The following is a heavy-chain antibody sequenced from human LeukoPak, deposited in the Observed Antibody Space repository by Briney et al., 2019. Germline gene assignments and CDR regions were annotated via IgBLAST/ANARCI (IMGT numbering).Heavy chain of an antibody. J-gene: IGHJ4*02. CDR3: ARNEWADY. CDR1: GFFFSSYS. CDR2: ISSSGSPI. V-gene: IGHV3-48*02. D-gene: IGHD1-26*01. Sequence: PGGSLRLSCTASGFFFSSYSMNWVRQAPGKGLEWLSYISSSGSPIHYADSVKGRFIISRDNAKNSLYLQMNSLRDEDTAVYYCARNEWADYWGQGTLVTVSS.